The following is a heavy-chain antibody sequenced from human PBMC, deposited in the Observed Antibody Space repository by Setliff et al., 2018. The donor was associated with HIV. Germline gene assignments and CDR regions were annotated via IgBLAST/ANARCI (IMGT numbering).Heavy chain of an antibody. CDR2: INHSGST. V-gene: IGHV4-34*01. D-gene: IGHD3-22*01. CDR3: ARAVIYYDSSGYWDSQACFDY. CDR1: GGSFSGYY. J-gene: IGHJ4*02. Sequence: SETLSLTCAVYGGSFSGYYWSWIRQPPGKGLEWIGEINHSGSTNYNPSLKSRVTILVDTSKNQFSLKLSSVTAADTAVYYCARAVIYYDSSGYWDSQACFDYWGQGTLVPVSS.